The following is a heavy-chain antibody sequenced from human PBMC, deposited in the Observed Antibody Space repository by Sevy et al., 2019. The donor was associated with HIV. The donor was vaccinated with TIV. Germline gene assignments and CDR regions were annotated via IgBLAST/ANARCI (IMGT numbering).Heavy chain of an antibody. J-gene: IGHJ5*02. D-gene: IGHD4-17*01. CDR1: GYTFTSYD. CDR3: ARLGSRGYGDYVGWFDP. CDR2: MNPNSGNT. Sequence: ASVKVSCKASGYTFTSYDINWVRQATGQWLEWMGWMNPNSGNTGYAQKFQGRVTMTRNTSISTAYMELSSLRSEDTAVYYCARLGSRGYGDYVGWFDPWGQGTLVTVSS. V-gene: IGHV1-8*01.